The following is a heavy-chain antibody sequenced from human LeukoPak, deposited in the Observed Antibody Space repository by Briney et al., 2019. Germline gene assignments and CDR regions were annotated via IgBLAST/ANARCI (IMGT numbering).Heavy chain of an antibody. Sequence: SETLSLTCTVSGGSISSYYWSWIRQPPGKGLEWIGYIYYSGSTNYNPSPKSRVTISVDTSKNQFSLKLSSVTAADTAVYYCARAPSGYYFDYWGQGTLVTVSS. J-gene: IGHJ4*02. CDR2: IYYSGST. V-gene: IGHV4-59*01. D-gene: IGHD3-22*01. CDR1: GGSISSYY. CDR3: ARAPSGYYFDY.